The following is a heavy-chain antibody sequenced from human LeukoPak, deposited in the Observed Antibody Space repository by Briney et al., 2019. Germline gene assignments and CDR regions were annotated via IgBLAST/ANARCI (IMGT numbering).Heavy chain of an antibody. V-gene: IGHV1-69*06. CDR2: IIPIFGTA. J-gene: IGHJ4*02. D-gene: IGHD5-24*01. CDR1: GCTFSSYA. CDR3: ARDLGTRDGYNPPNLFDY. Sequence: SSVKLSCKSSGCTFSSYAISLVRQAPGQGLEWMGGIIPIFGTANYAQKFQGRVTITADKSTSTDYMELSSLRSEDTAVYYCARDLGTRDGYNPPNLFDYWGQGTLVTVSS.